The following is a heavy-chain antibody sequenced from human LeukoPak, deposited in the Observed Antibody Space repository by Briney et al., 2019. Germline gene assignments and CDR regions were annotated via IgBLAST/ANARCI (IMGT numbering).Heavy chain of an antibody. D-gene: IGHD7-27*01. V-gene: IGHV1-46*01. J-gene: IGHJ6*03. CDR3: ASTPLLGYYYMDV. CDR2: INPSGGST. Sequence: VASVKVSCKASGYTFTSYGISWVRQAPGQGLEWMGIINPSGGSTSYAQKFQGRVTMTRDMSTSTVYMELSSLRSEDTAVYYCASTPLLGYYYMDVWGKGTTVTVSS. CDR1: GYTFTSYG.